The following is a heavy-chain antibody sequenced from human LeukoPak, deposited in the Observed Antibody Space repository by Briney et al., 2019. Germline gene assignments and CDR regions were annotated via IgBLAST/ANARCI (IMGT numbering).Heavy chain of an antibody. CDR3: ARRFSYYYDSSGYYGSRAFDI. CDR2: IYHSGST. V-gene: IGHV4-38-2*02. J-gene: IGHJ3*02. D-gene: IGHD3-22*01. CDR1: GYSISSGYY. Sequence: PSETLSLTCTVSGYSISSGYYWGWIRQPPGKGLEWIGSIYHSGSTYYNPSLKSRVTISVDTSKNQFSLKLSSVTAADTAVYYCARRFSYYYDSSGYYGSRAFDIWGQGTMVTVSS.